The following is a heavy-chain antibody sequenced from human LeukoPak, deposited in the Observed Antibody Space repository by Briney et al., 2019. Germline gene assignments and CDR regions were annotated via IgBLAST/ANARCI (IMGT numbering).Heavy chain of an antibody. D-gene: IGHD3-16*01. V-gene: IGHV3-7*03. CDR2: IEEDGSEK. J-gene: IGHJ4*02. CDR1: GFTFSNYW. Sequence: GGSLRLSCEASGFTFSNYWLNWVRQAPGKGLEWVANIEEDGSEKYYVDSVKGRFTISRDNAKNSLFLQMNSRRAEDTAVYYCARTLRGGGALDYWGQGTLVTVSS. CDR3: ARTLRGGGALDY.